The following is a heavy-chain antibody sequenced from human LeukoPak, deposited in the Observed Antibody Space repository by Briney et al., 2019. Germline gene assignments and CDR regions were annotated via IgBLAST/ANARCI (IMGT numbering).Heavy chain of an antibody. D-gene: IGHD3-10*01. J-gene: IGHJ6*04. CDR1: GYTLTELS. CDR2: FDREDGET. Sequence: ASVKVSCKVSGYTLTELSMHWVRQVPGKGLEWMGGFDREDGETIYAQKFQGRVTMTEDTSTDTAYMELSSLRSEDTAVYYCASFYGSGSYSYYGMDVWGKGTTVTVSS. CDR3: ASFYGSGSYSYYGMDV. V-gene: IGHV1-24*01.